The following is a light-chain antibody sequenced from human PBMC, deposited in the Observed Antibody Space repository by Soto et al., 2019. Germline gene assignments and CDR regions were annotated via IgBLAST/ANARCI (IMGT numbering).Light chain of an antibody. V-gene: IGKV3-11*01. J-gene: IGKJ4*01. CDR3: QQRSSWPLT. Sequence: EIVLTQSPVTLSLSPGERATLSCRASQSVSTLLAWYQQKPGQAPRLLIYDASKRVTGIPARFSGSGSGTDLTLTISSLEPEDFAVYYCQQRSSWPLTFGGGTKVEIK. CDR1: QSVSTL. CDR2: DAS.